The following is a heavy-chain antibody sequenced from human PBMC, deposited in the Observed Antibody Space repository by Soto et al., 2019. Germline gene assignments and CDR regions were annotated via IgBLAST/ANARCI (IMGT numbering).Heavy chain of an antibody. J-gene: IGHJ4*02. Sequence: GGSLRLSCAASGFTFSSYAMSWVRQAPGKGLELVSAISGSGGSTYYADSVKGRFTISRDNSKNTLYLQMNSLRAEDTAVYYCAKDLVFWSGPRMGYWGQGTLVTVSS. V-gene: IGHV3-23*01. CDR1: GFTFSSYA. CDR2: ISGSGGST. CDR3: AKDLVFWSGPRMGY. D-gene: IGHD3-3*01.